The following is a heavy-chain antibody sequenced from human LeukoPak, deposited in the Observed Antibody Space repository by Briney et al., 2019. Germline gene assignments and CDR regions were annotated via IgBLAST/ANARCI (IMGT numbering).Heavy chain of an antibody. CDR2: IRYDGSNK. CDR1: GFTFSSYG. Sequence: GGSLRLSCAASGFTFSSYGMHWVRQAPGKGLEWVAFIRYDGSNKYYADSVKGRFTISRDNSKNTLYLQMNSLRAEDTAVYYCARDDYGDYGYYFDYWGQGTLVTVSP. V-gene: IGHV3-30*02. J-gene: IGHJ4*02. D-gene: IGHD4-17*01. CDR3: ARDDYGDYGYYFDY.